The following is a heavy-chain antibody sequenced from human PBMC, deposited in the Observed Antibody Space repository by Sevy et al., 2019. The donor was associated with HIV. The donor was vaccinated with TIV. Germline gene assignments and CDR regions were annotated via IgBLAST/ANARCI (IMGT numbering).Heavy chain of an antibody. Sequence: APVKVSCKASGGTFSSYDINWVRQAPGQGLEWMGQIIPIFGTSSYAHNFQGRVTITADESTSTAYMDLSSLRSEDTAVYYCARGGGAVDHGMDVWGQGTTVTVSS. D-gene: IGHD2-21*01. V-gene: IGHV1-69*13. CDR1: GGTFSSYD. CDR3: ARGGGAVDHGMDV. J-gene: IGHJ6*02. CDR2: IIPIFGTS.